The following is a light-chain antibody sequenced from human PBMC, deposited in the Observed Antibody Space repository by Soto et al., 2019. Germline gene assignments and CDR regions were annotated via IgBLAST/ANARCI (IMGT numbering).Light chain of an antibody. J-gene: IGLJ3*02. CDR3: AAWDDSLSGLK. CDR2: RDN. CDR1: SSNIGSTY. Sequence: QTVVTQPPSASGTPGQRVTISCSGSSSNIGSTYVHWYQQLPGTAPKLLIYRDNQRPSGVPDRFSGSKSGTSASLAISGLRSEDEADYFCAAWDDSLSGLKFGGGTKVTVL. V-gene: IGLV1-47*01.